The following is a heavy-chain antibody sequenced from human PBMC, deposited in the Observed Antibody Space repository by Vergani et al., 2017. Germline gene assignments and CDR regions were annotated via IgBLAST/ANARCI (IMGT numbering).Heavy chain of an antibody. CDR3: AREPTPECSGGSCDSAGLFDP. CDR1: GYTFTSYG. Sequence: QVQLVQSGAEVKKPGASVKVSCKASGYTFTSYGISWVRPAPGQGLEWMGWISAYNGNKNYAQKLQGRDTMTTDTSTSTAYLELRSLRSDDTAVYYCAREPTPECSGGSCDSAGLFDPWGQGTLVTVSS. D-gene: IGHD2-15*01. CDR2: ISAYNGNK. J-gene: IGHJ5*02. V-gene: IGHV1-18*04.